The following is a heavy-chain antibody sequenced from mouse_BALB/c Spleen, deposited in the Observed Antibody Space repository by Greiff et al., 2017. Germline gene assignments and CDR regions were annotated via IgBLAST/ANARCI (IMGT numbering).Heavy chain of an antibody. V-gene: IGHV1S29*02. Sequence: VQLQQSGPELVKPGASVKISCKASGYTFTDYNMHWVKQSHGKSLEWIGYIYPYNGGTGYNQKFKSKATLTVDNSSSTAYMELRSLTSEDSAVYYCARPYGSYFDYWGQGTTLTVSS. J-gene: IGHJ2*01. CDR1: GYTFTDYN. CDR3: ARPYGSYFDY. D-gene: IGHD1-2*01. CDR2: IYPYNGGT.